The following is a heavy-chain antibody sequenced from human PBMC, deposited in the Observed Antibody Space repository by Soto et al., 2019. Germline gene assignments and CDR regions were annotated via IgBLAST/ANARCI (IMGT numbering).Heavy chain of an antibody. CDR3: ASNSRITIFGVVIGHFQH. D-gene: IGHD3-3*01. Sequence: ASVKVSCKASGGTFSSYAISWVRQAPGQGLEWMGGIIPIFGTANYAQKFQGRVTITADESTSTAYMELSSLRSEDTAVYYCASNSRITIFGVVIGHFQHWGQGTLVPVSS. J-gene: IGHJ1*01. V-gene: IGHV1-69*13. CDR2: IIPIFGTA. CDR1: GGTFSSYA.